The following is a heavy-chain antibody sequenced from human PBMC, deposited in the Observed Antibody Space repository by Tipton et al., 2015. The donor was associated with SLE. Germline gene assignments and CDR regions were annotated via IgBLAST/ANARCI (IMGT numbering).Heavy chain of an antibody. CDR3: ARDGGSTSYPRDAFDI. CDR1: YDSISSGDYY. Sequence: TLSLTCTVSYDSISSGDYYWSWIRQPPGKGLEWIGYIYYSGSTFYNPSLKSRVTISVDTSKNQFSLKLSSVTAADTAVYYCARDGGSTSYPRDAFDIWGQGTMVTVSS. J-gene: IGHJ3*02. CDR2: IYYSGST. V-gene: IGHV4-30-4*02. D-gene: IGHD2-2*01.